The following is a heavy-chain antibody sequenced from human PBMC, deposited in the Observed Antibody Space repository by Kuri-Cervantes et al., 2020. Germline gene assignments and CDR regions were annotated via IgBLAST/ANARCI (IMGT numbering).Heavy chain of an antibody. Sequence: SETLSLTCTVSGGSISSYYWSWIRQPPGKGLEWIGYIYYSGSTNYNPSLKSRVTISVDTSENQFSLKLSSVTAADTAVYYCARRVASPNWFDPWGQGTLVTVSS. V-gene: IGHV4-59*01. D-gene: IGHD2-15*01. CDR3: ARRVASPNWFDP. CDR2: IYYSGST. CDR1: GGSISSYY. J-gene: IGHJ5*02.